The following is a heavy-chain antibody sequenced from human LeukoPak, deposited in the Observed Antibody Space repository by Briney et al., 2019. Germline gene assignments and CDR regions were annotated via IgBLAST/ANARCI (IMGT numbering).Heavy chain of an antibody. Sequence: GGSLRLSCAASGFTFSSYAMSWVRQAPGKGLEWISYISRSSETIYFADSVEGRFTISRDNAKNSVDLQMNSLRAEDTGVYYCARDGTKGSMDVWGQGTTVTVSS. CDR1: GFTFSSYA. D-gene: IGHD1-26*01. CDR2: ISRSSETI. V-gene: IGHV3-48*04. CDR3: ARDGTKGSMDV. J-gene: IGHJ6*02.